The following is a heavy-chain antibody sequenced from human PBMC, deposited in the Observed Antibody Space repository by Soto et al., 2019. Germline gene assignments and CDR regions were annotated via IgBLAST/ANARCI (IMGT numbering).Heavy chain of an antibody. CDR2: IIPIFRTP. D-gene: IGHD5-12*01. CDR1: GSTFNTFA. J-gene: IGHJ6*02. Sequence: VQLVQSGAEVKKPGSSEKVSCKASGSTFNTFAISWVRQAPGQGFEWLGGIIPIFRTPDYAQKFQGRVTIIADESASTAYMELSSLRSDDTAVYYCARDKERQRLGGNYYYAMDVWGQGTTVTVSS. V-gene: IGHV1-69*12. CDR3: ARDKERQRLGGNYYYAMDV.